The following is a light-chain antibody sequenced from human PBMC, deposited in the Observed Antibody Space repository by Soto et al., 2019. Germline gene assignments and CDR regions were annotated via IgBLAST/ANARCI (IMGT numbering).Light chain of an antibody. J-gene: IGKJ2*01. CDR2: GAS. CDR3: HHYGSSWFMFS. V-gene: IGKV3-20*01. CDR1: ANVASNY. Sequence: EIVLTQSPVTLSVSPGETATVSCRASANVASNYLAWYQHKPGQAPRLLIYGASSRATGIPDRFSGSGSGTDFTLTISRLEPEDFAVYYCHHYGSSWFMFSFGQGTKLEIK.